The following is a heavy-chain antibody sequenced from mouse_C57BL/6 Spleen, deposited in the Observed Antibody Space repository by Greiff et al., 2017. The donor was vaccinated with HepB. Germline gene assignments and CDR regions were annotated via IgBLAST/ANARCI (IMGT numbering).Heavy chain of an antibody. CDR1: GYAFSSYW. J-gene: IGHJ3*01. CDR2: IYPGDGDT. CDR3: ARFDGYSFAY. D-gene: IGHD2-3*01. Sequence: VQVVESGAELVKPGASVKISCKASGYAFSSYWMNWVKQRPGKGLEWIGQIYPGDGDTNYNGKFKGKATLTADKASSTAYMQLSSLTSEDSAVYFCARFDGYSFAYWGQGTLVTVSA. V-gene: IGHV1-80*01.